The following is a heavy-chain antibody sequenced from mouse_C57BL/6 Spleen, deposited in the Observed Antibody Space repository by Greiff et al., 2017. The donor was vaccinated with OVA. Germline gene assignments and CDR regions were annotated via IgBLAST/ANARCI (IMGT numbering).Heavy chain of an antibody. V-gene: IGHV1-7*01. J-gene: IGHJ4*01. CDR3: AGYGSSYNYAMDY. D-gene: IGHD1-1*01. CDR2: INPSSGYT. Sequence: QVQLKESGAELAKPGASVKLSCKASGYTFTSYWMHWVKQRPGKGLEWIGYINPSSGYTKYNQKFKDKATLTADKSSSTAYMQLSSLTYEDSAVYYCAGYGSSYNYAMDYWGQGTSVTVSS. CDR1: GYTFTSYW.